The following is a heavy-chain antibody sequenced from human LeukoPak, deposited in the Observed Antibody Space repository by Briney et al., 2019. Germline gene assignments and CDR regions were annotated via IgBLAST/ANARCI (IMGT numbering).Heavy chain of an antibody. CDR1: GGSIRSYY. CDR3: ARLRRPNYGDYVDY. D-gene: IGHD4-17*01. J-gene: IGHJ4*02. V-gene: IGHV4-59*08. Sequence: PSETLSLTCTVSGGSIRSYYWSWIRQPPGKGLEWIGYIYYSGSTNYNPSLKSRVTISVDTSKNQFSLKLSSVTAADTAVYYCARLRRPNYGDYVDYWGQGTLVTVSS. CDR2: IYYSGST.